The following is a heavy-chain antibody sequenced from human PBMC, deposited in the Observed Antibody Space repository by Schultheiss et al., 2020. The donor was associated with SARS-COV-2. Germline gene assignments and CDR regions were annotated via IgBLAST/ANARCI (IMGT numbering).Heavy chain of an antibody. CDR3: ARHSGDFWSGYSDY. Sequence: SQTLSFTCTVSGGSISSYYWSWIRQPPGKGLEWIGYIYYSGSTNYNPSLKSRVTISVDTSKNQFSLKLSSVTASDTAVYYCARHSGDFWSGYSDYWGQGTLVTVSS. CDR2: IYYSGST. J-gene: IGHJ4*02. V-gene: IGHV4-59*08. D-gene: IGHD3-3*01. CDR1: GGSISSYY.